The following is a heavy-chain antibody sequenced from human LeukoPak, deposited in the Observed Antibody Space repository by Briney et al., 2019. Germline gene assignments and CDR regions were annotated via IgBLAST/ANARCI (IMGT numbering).Heavy chain of an antibody. Sequence: SETLTLTCTVSGDTISSFSHYWAWIRQPPGKALEWIGHVFHSGSTEYNPSLRSRVTISVDRSKNQFSLKVRSMAAADTAVYYCARSSGWNDAFDMWGQGTMVTVSS. CDR2: VFHSGST. CDR1: GDTISSFSHY. V-gene: IGHV4-39*07. D-gene: IGHD6-19*01. CDR3: ARSSGWNDAFDM. J-gene: IGHJ3*02.